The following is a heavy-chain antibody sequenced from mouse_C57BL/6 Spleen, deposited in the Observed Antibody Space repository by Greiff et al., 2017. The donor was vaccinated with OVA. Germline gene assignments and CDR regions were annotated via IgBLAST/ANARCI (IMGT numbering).Heavy chain of an antibody. Sequence: QVQLQQPGAELVMPGASVKLSCKASGYTFTSYWMHWVKQRPGQGLEWIGEIDPSDSYTNYNQKFKGKSTLTVDKSSSTAYMQLSSLTSEDSAVYYGARGHYYTRGGKDYWGQGTTLTVSS. CDR2: IDPSDSYT. V-gene: IGHV1-69*01. CDR1: GYTFTSYW. J-gene: IGHJ2*01. CDR3: ARGHYYTRGGKDY. D-gene: IGHD1-2*01.